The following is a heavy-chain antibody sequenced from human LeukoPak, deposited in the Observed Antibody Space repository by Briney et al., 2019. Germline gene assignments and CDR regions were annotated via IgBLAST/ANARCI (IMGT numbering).Heavy chain of an antibody. Sequence: PGGSLRLSCEAPGFDIRDYYMSWVRQAPGKGLEWVGDIRHDGSNVYNVDLVRGRFTISRDIGKNSLFLQMNSLKDEDTAVYYCARDGSGTDFSLDHWGQGTLVSVSS. CDR1: GFDIRDYY. V-gene: IGHV3-7*04. J-gene: IGHJ4*02. CDR2: IRHDGSNV. CDR3: ARDGSGTDFSLDH. D-gene: IGHD3-10*01.